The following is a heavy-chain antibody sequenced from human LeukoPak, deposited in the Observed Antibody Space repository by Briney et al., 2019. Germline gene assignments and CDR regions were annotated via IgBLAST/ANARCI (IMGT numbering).Heavy chain of an antibody. D-gene: IGHD3-22*01. J-gene: IGHJ3*02. CDR3: ATYYSDGSGSSYDAFAI. CDR1: RFTFSNYW. Sequence: GGSLRLSCAACRFTFSNYWMHWVRQAPGKGLVWVSRINTDGSSTRDADSVTGRFTISRDNANNTLYLQMNSLRADDTAVYYCATYYSDGSGSSYDAFAIWGQRTMVTVSS. CDR2: INTDGSST. V-gene: IGHV3-74*01.